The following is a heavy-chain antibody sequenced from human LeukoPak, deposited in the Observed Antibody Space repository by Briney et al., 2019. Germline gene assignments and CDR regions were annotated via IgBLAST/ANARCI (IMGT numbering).Heavy chain of an antibody. CDR3: ARGGWRAAGGQVGPVDAFDI. D-gene: IGHD1-26*01. J-gene: IGHJ3*02. Sequence: SETLSLTCSVSGGSIRGYYWSWIRQPPGKGLEWIGYIYYSGNTNYNPSLKSRVTISVDTSKNQFSLKLNSLTAADTAVYYCARGGWRAAGGQVGPVDAFDIWGQGTMVTVSS. CDR1: GGSIRGYY. V-gene: IGHV4-59*01. CDR2: IYYSGNT.